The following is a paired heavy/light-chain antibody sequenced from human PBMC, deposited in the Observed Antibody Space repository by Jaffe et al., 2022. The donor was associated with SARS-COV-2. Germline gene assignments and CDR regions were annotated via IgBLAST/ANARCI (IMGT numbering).Heavy chain of an antibody. CDR2: IYYSGST. D-gene: IGHD3-3*01. J-gene: IGHJ2*01. CDR3: ARHPHHDFWSGYYHSPIWYFDL. CDR1: GGSISSSSYY. V-gene: IGHV4-39*01. Sequence: QLQLQESGPGLVKPSETLSLTCTVSGGSISSSSYYWGWIRQPPGKGLEWIGSIYYSGSTYYNPSLKSRVTISVDTSKNQFSLKLSSVTAADTAVYYCARHPHHDFWSGYYHSPIWYFDLWGRGTLVTVSS.
Light chain of an antibody. J-gene: IGKJ4*01. CDR1: QSVSSSY. Sequence: EIVLTQSPGTLSLSPGERATLSCRASQSVSSSYLAWYQQKPGQAPRLLIYGASSRATGIPDRFSGSGSGTDFTLTISRLEPEDFAVYYCQQYGSSPRPFGGGTKVEIK. V-gene: IGKV3-20*01. CDR3: QQYGSSPRP. CDR2: GAS.